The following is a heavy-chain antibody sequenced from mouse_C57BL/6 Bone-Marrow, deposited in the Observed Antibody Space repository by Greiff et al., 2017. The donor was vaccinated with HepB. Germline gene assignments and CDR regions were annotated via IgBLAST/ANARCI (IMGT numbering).Heavy chain of an antibody. J-gene: IGHJ3*01. CDR1: GYTFTSYW. CDR2: IPPNSGST. Sequence: QVQLQQPGAELVKPGASVKLSCKASGYTFTSYWMHWVKQRPGQGLEWIGMIPPNSGSTNYNEKFKSKATLTVDKSSSTAYMQLSSLTSEDSAVYYCARSSLRRPFAYWGQGTLVTVSA. V-gene: IGHV1-64*01. D-gene: IGHD2-12*01. CDR3: ARSSLRRPFAY.